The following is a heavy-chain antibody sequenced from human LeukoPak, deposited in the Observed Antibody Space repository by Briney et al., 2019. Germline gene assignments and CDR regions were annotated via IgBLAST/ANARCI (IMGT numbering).Heavy chain of an antibody. CDR3: TRVPQPLGYCSSTSCYDYYFDY. J-gene: IGHJ4*02. V-gene: IGHV3-49*03. CDR2: IRSRAYGGTT. D-gene: IGHD2-2*01. Sequence: PGGSLRLSCTASGFTFGDYAMSWFRQAPGKGLEWVGFIRSRAYGGTTEYAASVKGRFTISRDDSKSIAYLQMNSLKTEDTAVYYCTRVPQPLGYCSSTSCYDYYFDYWGQGTLVTVSS. CDR1: GFTFGDYA.